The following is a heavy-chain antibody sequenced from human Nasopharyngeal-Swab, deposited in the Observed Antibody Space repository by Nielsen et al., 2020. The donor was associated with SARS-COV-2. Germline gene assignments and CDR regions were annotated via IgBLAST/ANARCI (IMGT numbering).Heavy chain of an antibody. V-gene: IGHV3-9*01. Sequence: LSLTCAASGFTFDDYAMHWVRQAPWKGLEWVSGISWNSGSIGYADSVKGRFTISRDNAKNSLYLQMNSLRAEDTALYYCAKDITSGDTMATHYYYGMDVWGQGTTVTVSS. CDR1: GFTFDDYA. J-gene: IGHJ6*02. CDR3: AKDITSGDTMATHYYYGMDV. D-gene: IGHD2-21*01. CDR2: ISWNSGSI.